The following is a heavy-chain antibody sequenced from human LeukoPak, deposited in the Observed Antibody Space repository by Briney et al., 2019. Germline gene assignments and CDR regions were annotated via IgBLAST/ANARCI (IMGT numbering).Heavy chain of an antibody. V-gene: IGHV1-2*02. CDR3: ASSGVVTAEYYFDY. J-gene: IGHJ4*02. CDR1: GYTFTGYY. Sequence: ASVKVSFKASGYTFTGYYMHWVRQAPGQGLEWMGWINPNSGGTNYAQKFQGRVTMTRDTSISTAYMELSRLRSDDTAVYYCASSGVVTAEYYFDYWGQGTLVTVSS. CDR2: INPNSGGT. D-gene: IGHD2-21*02.